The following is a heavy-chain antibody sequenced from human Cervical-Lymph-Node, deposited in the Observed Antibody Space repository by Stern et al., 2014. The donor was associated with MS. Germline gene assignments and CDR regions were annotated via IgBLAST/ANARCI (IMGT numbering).Heavy chain of an antibody. CDR1: GGSISSTEYY. CDR3: SRDAAGYSLIFGY. CDR2: IHNSGTT. D-gene: IGHD6-13*01. Sequence: VQLLESGPGLVKPSQTLSLTCAVTGGSISSTEYYWSWIRQSPGKGLEWIGYIHNSGTTYYNPSLKSRVTISVDTSKNQFSLKLRSVTAADTAVYYCSRDAAGYSLIFGYWGRGALVTVSS. V-gene: IGHV4-30-4*01. J-gene: IGHJ4*02.